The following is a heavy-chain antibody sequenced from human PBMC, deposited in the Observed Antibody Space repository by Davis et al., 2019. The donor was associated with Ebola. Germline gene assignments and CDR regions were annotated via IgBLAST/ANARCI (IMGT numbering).Heavy chain of an antibody. CDR2: ISTNPSYI. CDR3: ARAYVLVPAASFDP. D-gene: IGHD2-2*01. CDR1: GFPFSIYT. V-gene: IGHV3-21*01. J-gene: IGHJ5*02. Sequence: PGGSLRLSCSASGFPFSIYTMNWVRQAPGKGLEWVSSISTNPSYIYYADSVKGRFTISRDDAKNSLSLQMNSLRAEDTAVYYCARAYVLVPAASFDPWGQGTLVTVSS.